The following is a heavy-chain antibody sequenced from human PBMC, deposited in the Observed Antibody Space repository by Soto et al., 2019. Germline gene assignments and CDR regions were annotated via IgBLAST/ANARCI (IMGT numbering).Heavy chain of an antibody. Sequence: PSETLSLTCTVSGGSISSSSYYWGWIRQPPGKGLEWIGSIYYSGSTYYNPSLKSRVTISVDTSKNQFSLKLSSVTAADTAVYYCAAGYYWAIFSLVGRLGYDYWGQGTLVTVSS. J-gene: IGHJ4*02. CDR1: GGSISSSSYY. V-gene: IGHV4-39*01. CDR3: AAGYYWAIFSLVGRLGYDY. CDR2: IYYSGST. D-gene: IGHD1-20*01.